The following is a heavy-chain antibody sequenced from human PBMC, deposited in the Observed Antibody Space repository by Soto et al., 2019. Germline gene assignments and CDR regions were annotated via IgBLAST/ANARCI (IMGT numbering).Heavy chain of an antibody. CDR3: ANVHYGDY. CDR2: ISYDGSNK. CDR1: GFTFSSYG. V-gene: IGHV3-30*18. D-gene: IGHD3-16*01. J-gene: IGHJ4*02. Sequence: QVQLVESGGGVVQPGRSLRLSCAASGFTFSSYGMHWVRQAPGKGLEWVAVISYDGSNKYYADSVKGRFTISRDNSKNTLYLQMNSLRAEDTAVYYCANVHYGDYWGQGTLVTVSS.